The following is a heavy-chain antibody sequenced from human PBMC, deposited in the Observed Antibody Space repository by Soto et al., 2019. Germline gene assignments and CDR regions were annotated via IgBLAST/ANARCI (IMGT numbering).Heavy chain of an antibody. Sequence: EVQLVESGGGLVQPGGSLKLSCAASGFSFSGSAVTWVRQASGKGLEWVGRIRSKADSYATAYAASVQGRCTISRDDSKNTASLEVNSLKTEDTGVYYCSSSTGTAGMDVWGQGTTVTVSS. CDR3: SSSTGTAGMDV. V-gene: IGHV3-73*02. D-gene: IGHD1-1*01. CDR2: IRSKADSYAT. CDR1: GFSFSGSA. J-gene: IGHJ6*02.